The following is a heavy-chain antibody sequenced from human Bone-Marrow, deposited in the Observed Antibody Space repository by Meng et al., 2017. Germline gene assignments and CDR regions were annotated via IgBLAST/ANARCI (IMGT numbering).Heavy chain of an antibody. CDR3: ARDEDISAAGKLFGDY. D-gene: IGHD6-25*01. Sequence: ASVKVSCKASGYTFSSYGISWVRQAPGQGLEWMGWISVYNGKTKYADKLQGRVTMTTDTSTSTAYMELRSLRSDDTAMYYCARDEDISAAGKLFGDYWGQGTLVTVSS. CDR2: ISVYNGKT. V-gene: IGHV1-18*01. J-gene: IGHJ4*02. CDR1: GYTFSSYG.